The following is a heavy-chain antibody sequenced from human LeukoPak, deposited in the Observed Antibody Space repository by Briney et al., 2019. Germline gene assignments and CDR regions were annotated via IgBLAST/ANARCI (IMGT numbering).Heavy chain of an antibody. CDR1: GYTFTSYD. CDR2: MNPNSGNT. J-gene: IGHJ6*02. V-gene: IGHV1-8*01. Sequence: ASVKVSCKASGYTFTSYDINWVRQATGQGLEWMGWMNPNSGNTGYAQKFQGRVTMTRNTSISTAYMELSSLRSEDTAVYYCARGSWDIVAPGVAAPRPYYYYGMDVWGQGTTVTVSS. CDR3: ARGSWDIVAPGVAAPRPYYYYGMDV. D-gene: IGHD5-12*01.